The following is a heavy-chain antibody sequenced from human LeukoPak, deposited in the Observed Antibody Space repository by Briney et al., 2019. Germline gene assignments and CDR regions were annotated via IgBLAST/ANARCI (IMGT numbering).Heavy chain of an antibody. CDR1: GFTFSSYA. D-gene: IGHD6-13*01. Sequence: GGSLRLSCAASGFTFSSYAMSWVRQAPGKGLEWVSAISGSGGSTYYADSVKGRFTISRDNSKNTLYLQMNSLRVEDTAVYYCATYSSSWYCFDYWGQGTLVTVSS. J-gene: IGHJ4*02. CDR2: ISGSGGST. V-gene: IGHV3-23*01. CDR3: ATYSSSWYCFDY.